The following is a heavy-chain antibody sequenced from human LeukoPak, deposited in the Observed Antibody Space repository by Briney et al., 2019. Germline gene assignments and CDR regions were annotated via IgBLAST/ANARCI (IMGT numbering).Heavy chain of an antibody. J-gene: IGHJ4*02. V-gene: IGHV3-23*01. Sequence: GGSLRLSCAASGFTSSNYAMSWVRQAPGGGLEWVAAISGNGGTTYYADSVKGRFTISRDNSKNTLYLQMNSLRAEDTAVFYCAKATTISAAGSHFVYWGPGTLVTVSS. D-gene: IGHD6-13*01. CDR1: GFTSSNYA. CDR3: AKATTISAAGSHFVY. CDR2: ISGNGGTT.